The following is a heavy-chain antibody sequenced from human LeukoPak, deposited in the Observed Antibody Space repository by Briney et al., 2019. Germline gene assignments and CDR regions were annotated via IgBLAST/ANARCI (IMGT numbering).Heavy chain of an antibody. CDR1: GGSISSVGYY. J-gene: IGHJ4*02. CDR2: IYYSGST. CDR3: ARYCSGGSCYRFDY. D-gene: IGHD2-15*01. Sequence: ASDTLSLTCTVSGGSISSVGYYWSWIRRHPGKGLEWIGYIYYSGSTYYNPSLKSRVTISVDTSKNQFSLKLSSVTAADTAVYYYARYCSGGSCYRFDYWGQGTLVTVSS. V-gene: IGHV4-31*03.